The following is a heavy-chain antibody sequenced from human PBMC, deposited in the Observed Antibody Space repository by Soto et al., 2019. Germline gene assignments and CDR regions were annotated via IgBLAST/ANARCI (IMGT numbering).Heavy chain of an antibody. Sequence: SQTLSLTCAISGDSVSSNSAAWTWIRQSPSRGLEWLGRTYYRSKWYNDYAVSVKSRITINPDTSKNQFSLQLNSVTPEDTAVYYCATSGYDLHRHYYYYYMDVWGKGTTVTVSS. D-gene: IGHD5-12*01. V-gene: IGHV6-1*01. J-gene: IGHJ6*03. CDR1: GDSVSSNSAA. CDR2: TYYRSKWYN. CDR3: ATSGYDLHRHYYYYYMDV.